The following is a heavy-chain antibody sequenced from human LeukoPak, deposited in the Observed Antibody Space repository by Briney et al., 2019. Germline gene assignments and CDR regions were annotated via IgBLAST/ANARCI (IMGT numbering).Heavy chain of an antibody. CDR2: ISGSGGST. V-gene: IGHV3-23*01. J-gene: IGHJ6*02. CDR1: GFTFSSYA. D-gene: IGHD2-21*01. Sequence: SGGSLRLSCAASGFTFSSYAMSWVRQAPGKGLEWVSAISGSGGSTYYADSVKGRFTISRDNAKNSLYLQMNSLRAEDTAVYYCARGASYYYYYGMDVWGQGTTVTVSS. CDR3: ARGASYYYYYGMDV.